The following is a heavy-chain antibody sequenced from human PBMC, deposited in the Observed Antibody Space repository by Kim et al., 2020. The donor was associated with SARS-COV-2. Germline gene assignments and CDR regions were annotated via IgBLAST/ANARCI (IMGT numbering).Heavy chain of an antibody. CDR1: GYIFTKHA. CDR2: INTNTGNP. J-gene: IGHJ1*01. CDR3: ALDVGLDGDSPPQPISNYFNL. V-gene: IGHV7-4-1*02. Sequence: ASVKVSCKSSGYIFTKHAINWVRQAPGQGLEWLGWINTNTGNPTYAQGITARFVFSLDTSVSTAYLQITNLKAEDSAIYFCALDVGLDGDSPPQPISNYFNLWGQGTQVTVSS. D-gene: IGHD4-4*01.